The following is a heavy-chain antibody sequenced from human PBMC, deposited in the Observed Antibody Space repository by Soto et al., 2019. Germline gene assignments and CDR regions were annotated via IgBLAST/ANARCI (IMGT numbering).Heavy chain of an antibody. CDR3: AREISPGIAAAGTGFDY. J-gene: IGHJ4*02. D-gene: IGHD6-13*01. V-gene: IGHV1-46*01. CDR2: INPSGGST. Sequence: GASVKVSFKASGYTFTSYYMHWLRQAPGQGLEWMGIINPSGGSTSYAQKFQGRVTMTRDTSTSTVYMELSSLRSEDTAVYYCAREISPGIAAAGTGFDYWGQGTLVTVSS. CDR1: GYTFTSYY.